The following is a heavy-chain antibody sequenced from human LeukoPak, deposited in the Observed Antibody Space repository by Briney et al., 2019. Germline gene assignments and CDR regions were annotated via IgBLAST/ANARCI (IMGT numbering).Heavy chain of an antibody. D-gene: IGHD6-13*01. CDR2: ISSSSTTI. CDR3: ARDLKAYSSSGGVDY. Sequence: PGGSLRLSCAASGFTFSSYSMNWVRQAPGKGLEWVSHISSSSTTIHYADSVKGRFTISRDSARNSLYLQMNSLTAEDTAVYYCARDLKAYSSSGGVDYWGQGTPVTVSS. J-gene: IGHJ4*02. CDR1: GFTFSSYS. V-gene: IGHV3-48*01.